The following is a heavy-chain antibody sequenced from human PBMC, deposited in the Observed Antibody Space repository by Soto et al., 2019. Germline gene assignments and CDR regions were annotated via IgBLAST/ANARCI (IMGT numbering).Heavy chain of an antibody. J-gene: IGHJ5*02. CDR1: GCSLSSGGYS. D-gene: IGHD3-10*01. CDR3: ARVPGP. Sequence: PSETLSLTCAVSGCSLSSGGYSWSWIRQPPGKGLEWIGYIYHSGSTYYNPSLKSRVTISVDRSKNQFSLKLSSVTAADTAVYYCARVPGPWGQGTLVTVSS. V-gene: IGHV4-30-2*01. CDR2: IYHSGST.